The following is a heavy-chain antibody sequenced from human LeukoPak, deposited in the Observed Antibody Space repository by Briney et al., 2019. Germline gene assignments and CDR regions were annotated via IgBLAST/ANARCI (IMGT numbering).Heavy chain of an antibody. CDR2: ISCNCGSI. Sequence: GGSLRLSWAASGFTFDDYAMHWVGQAPGKGLGWVSGISCNCGSIGYADSVKGRFTISRDNAKNSLYLQMNSLRAEDTALYYCAKAGDSSGYYIDYWGRGTLVTVSS. J-gene: IGHJ4*02. V-gene: IGHV3-9*01. CDR3: AKAGDSSGYYIDY. CDR1: GFTFDDYA. D-gene: IGHD3-22*01.